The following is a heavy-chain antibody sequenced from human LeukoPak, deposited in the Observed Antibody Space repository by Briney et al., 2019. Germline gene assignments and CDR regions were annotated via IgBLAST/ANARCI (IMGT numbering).Heavy chain of an antibody. D-gene: IGHD4-17*01. Sequence: GGSLRLSCAASGLTFSAYAMHWVRQAPGKGLEWVAVISYDGSNKYYADSVKGRFTIFRDNSKNTVHLQMNSLKSEDTAAYYCARGQVGPFGDYGLVGYWGQGTPVIVSS. J-gene: IGHJ4*02. CDR1: GLTFSAYA. CDR2: ISYDGSNK. V-gene: IGHV3-30-3*01. CDR3: ARGQVGPFGDYGLVGY.